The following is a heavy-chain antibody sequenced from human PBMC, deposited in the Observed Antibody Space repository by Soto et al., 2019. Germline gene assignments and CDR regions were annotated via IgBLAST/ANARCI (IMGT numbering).Heavy chain of an antibody. V-gene: IGHV2-5*02. D-gene: IGHD3-3*01. J-gene: IGHJ4*02. CDR3: AHRVLRTVFGLVTTTAIYFDF. CDR1: GFSLTTSGVG. Sequence: QITLNESGPPVVRPTETLTLTCRFSGFSLTTSGVGVGWIRQSPGKAPEWLALIYWDDDKRYSASLKSRLTITKATSKNQVVLTVSDLDPTDTATYYCAHRVLRTVFGLVTTTAIYFDFWGQGTPVAVSS. CDR2: IYWDDDK.